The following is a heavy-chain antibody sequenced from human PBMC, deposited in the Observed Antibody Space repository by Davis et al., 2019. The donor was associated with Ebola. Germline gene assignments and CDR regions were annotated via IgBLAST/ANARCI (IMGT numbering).Heavy chain of an antibody. D-gene: IGHD2-2*01. J-gene: IGHJ6*02. CDR2: IYYSGST. CDR3: ARSRVVGVKYCSSTSCYAPYYYGMDV. Sequence: SETLSLTCAVYGGSFSGYYWGWIRQPPGKGLEWIGRIYYSGSTNYNPSLKSRVTISVDTSKNQFSLKLSSVTAADTAVYYCARSRVVGVKYCSSTSCYAPYYYGMDVWGQGTTVTVSS. V-gene: IGHV4-34*01. CDR1: GGSFSGYY.